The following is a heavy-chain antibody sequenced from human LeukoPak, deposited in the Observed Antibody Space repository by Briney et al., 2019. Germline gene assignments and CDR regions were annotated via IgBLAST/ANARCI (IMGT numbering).Heavy chain of an antibody. CDR3: ARDSSGYYSYFDY. Sequence: SETLSLTCTVSGGFISSYYWSWIRQPPGKGLEWIGCIYYSGSTNYNPSLKSRVTISVDTSKNQFSLKLSSVTAADTAVYYCARDSSGYYSYFDYWGQGTLVTVSS. CDR2: IYYSGST. J-gene: IGHJ4*02. V-gene: IGHV4-59*01. CDR1: GGFISSYY. D-gene: IGHD3-22*01.